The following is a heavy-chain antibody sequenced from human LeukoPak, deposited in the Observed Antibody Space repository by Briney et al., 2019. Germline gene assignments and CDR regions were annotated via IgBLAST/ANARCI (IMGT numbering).Heavy chain of an antibody. Sequence: PGRSLRLSCAASGFTFSSYGMHWVRQAPGKGLEWVAVISYDGSNKYYADSVKGRFTISRDNSKNTLYLQMNSLRAEDTAVYYCAKGGSSSWFHDYWGQGTLVTVSS. CDR2: ISYDGSNK. CDR3: AKGGSSSWFHDY. CDR1: GFTFSSYG. D-gene: IGHD6-13*01. J-gene: IGHJ4*02. V-gene: IGHV3-30*18.